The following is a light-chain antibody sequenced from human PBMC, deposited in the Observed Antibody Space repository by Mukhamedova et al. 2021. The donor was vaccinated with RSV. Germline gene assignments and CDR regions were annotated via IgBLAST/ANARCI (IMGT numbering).Light chain of an antibody. V-gene: IGKV3-20*01. CDR3: QQYNNWPPYT. Sequence: GERATLSCRASQSVSSSYLAWYQQKPGQAPRLLIYGASSRATGIPDRFSGSGSGTDFTLTISRLQSEDFAVYYCQQYNNWPPYTF. CDR1: QSVSSSY. CDR2: GAS. J-gene: IGKJ2*01.